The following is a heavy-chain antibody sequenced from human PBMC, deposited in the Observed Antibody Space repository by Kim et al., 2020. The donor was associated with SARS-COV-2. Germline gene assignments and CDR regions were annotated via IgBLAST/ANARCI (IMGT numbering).Heavy chain of an antibody. CDR3: WQHSSGWLYYGVGV. CDR1: GGTFSSYA. CDR2: IIPFFGTA. J-gene: IGHJ6*02. D-gene: IGHD6-19*01. V-gene: IGHV1-69*13. Sequence: SVKVSCKASGGTFSSYAISWVRQAPGQGFEWMGGIIPFFGTANYAQKFQGRVTITADESTRPAYMELSSLRSEDTAVYYFWQHSSGWLYYGVGVWGQGT.